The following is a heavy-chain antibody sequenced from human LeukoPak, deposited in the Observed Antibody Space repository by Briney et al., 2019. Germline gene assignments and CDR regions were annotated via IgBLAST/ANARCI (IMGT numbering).Heavy chain of an antibody. CDR3: ARGSYSGSYYDYFDY. CDR1: GFTFSNYS. J-gene: IGHJ4*02. D-gene: IGHD1-26*01. Sequence: GGSLRLSCAASGFTFSNYSMHWVRQTPGKGLEWVAVISYDGSNKYYADSVKGRFTISRDNSKNTLYLQMNSLRAEDTAVYYCARGSYSGSYYDYFDYWGQGTLVTVSS. V-gene: IGHV3-30*03. CDR2: ISYDGSNK.